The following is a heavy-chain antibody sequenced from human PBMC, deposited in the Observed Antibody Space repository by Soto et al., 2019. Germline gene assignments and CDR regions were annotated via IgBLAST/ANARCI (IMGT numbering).Heavy chain of an antibody. V-gene: IGHV1-69*13. CDR2: IIPIFGTA. J-gene: IGHJ6*03. Sequence: ASVKVSCKASGGTFSSYAISWVRQAPGQGLEWMGGIIPIFGTANYAQKFQGRVTITADESTSTAYMELSSLRSEDTAVYYCARDIEYQLLYPYYYYYMDVWGKGTTVTVSS. CDR3: ARDIEYQLLYPYYYYYMDV. CDR1: GGTFSSYA. D-gene: IGHD2-2*02.